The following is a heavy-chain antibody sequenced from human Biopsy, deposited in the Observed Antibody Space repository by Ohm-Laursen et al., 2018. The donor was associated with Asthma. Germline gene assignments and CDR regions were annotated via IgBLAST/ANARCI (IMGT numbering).Heavy chain of an antibody. V-gene: IGHV4-59*01. Sequence: TLSLTCIVSGGSISTYYWTWIRQPPGKGLEWVAYLYNSGTTNYNPPLKSRVTISVDTSKNQVSLNVRSVTAADTAVYYCARDRGGTYGRTFESWGQGTLVTVSS. CDR3: ARDRGGTYGRTFES. CDR1: GGSISTYY. J-gene: IGHJ4*02. D-gene: IGHD1-26*01. CDR2: LYNSGTT.